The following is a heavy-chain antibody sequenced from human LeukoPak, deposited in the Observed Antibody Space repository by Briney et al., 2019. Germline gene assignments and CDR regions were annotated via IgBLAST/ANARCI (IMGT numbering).Heavy chain of an antibody. CDR3: ARGPSVLGAIDN. Sequence: GGSLRLSCAGSGFIFSRYWMHWVRQAPGKELVWVSRINNDGSIINSADSVKGRFTISRDNAKDMLYLQMDSLRAEDTAIYYCARGPSVLGAIDNWGQGTLVAVSS. D-gene: IGHD3-10*01. J-gene: IGHJ4*02. CDR2: INNDGSII. V-gene: IGHV3-74*01. CDR1: GFIFSRYW.